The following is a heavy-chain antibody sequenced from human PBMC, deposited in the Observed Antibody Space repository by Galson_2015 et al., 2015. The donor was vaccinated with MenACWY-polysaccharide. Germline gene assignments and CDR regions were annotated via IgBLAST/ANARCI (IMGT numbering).Heavy chain of an antibody. CDR2: IWPGDSDT. Sequence: QSGAEVKKPGESLTISCQTSGYKFSNFWIGWVRQLPGKGLEWMGIIWPGDSDTRYSPSFQGQVTMSADKSLNTVYLQWTSLKASDTAIYYCARHDFIGSFANYFDPLGQGTLVTVSS. CDR3: ARHDFIGSFANYFDP. D-gene: IGHD3-10*01. V-gene: IGHV5-51*01. CDR1: GYKFSNFW. J-gene: IGHJ5*02.